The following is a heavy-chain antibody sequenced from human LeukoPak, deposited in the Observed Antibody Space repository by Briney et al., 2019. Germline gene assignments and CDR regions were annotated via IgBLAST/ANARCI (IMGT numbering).Heavy chain of an antibody. CDR2: ISAYNGNT. J-gene: IGHJ5*02. CDR1: GYTFTSYG. CDR3: ARLENQYSSGFDP. D-gene: IGHD6-19*01. V-gene: IGHV1-18*01. Sequence: VASVKVSCKASGYTFTSYGISWVRQAPGQGLEWMGWISAYNGNTNYAQKLQGRVTMTTDTSTSTAYMELSSLRSEDTAVYYCARLENQYSSGFDPWGQGTLVTVSS.